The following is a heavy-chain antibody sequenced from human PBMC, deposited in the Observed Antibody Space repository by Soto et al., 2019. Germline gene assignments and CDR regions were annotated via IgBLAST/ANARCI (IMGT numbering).Heavy chain of an antibody. CDR1: GGSISSYY. J-gene: IGHJ5*02. Sequence: PSETLSLTCTVSGGSISSYYWSWIRQPPGKGLEWIGYIYYSGSTNYNPPLKSRVTISVDTSKNQFSLKLSSVTAADTAVYYCARYQWEGTTPHPNWFDPWGQGTLVTVSS. CDR2: IYYSGST. V-gene: IGHV4-59*01. D-gene: IGHD1-26*01. CDR3: ARYQWEGTTPHPNWFDP.